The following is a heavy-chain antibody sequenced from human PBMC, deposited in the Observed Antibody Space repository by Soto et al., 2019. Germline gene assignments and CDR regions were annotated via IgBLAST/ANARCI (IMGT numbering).Heavy chain of an antibody. D-gene: IGHD1-20*01. CDR1: GFTFSTYA. CDR3: ARDSGNWNDVVDY. J-gene: IGHJ4*02. V-gene: IGHV3-30-3*01. CDR2: ISYDGSNE. Sequence: PGGSLRLSCAASGFTFSTYAIHWVRQAPGKGLEWVAVISYDGSNEYYADSVKGRFTISRDNSKNTLYLQMNSLRPEDTAVYYCARDSGNWNDVVDYWSQGTLVTVSA.